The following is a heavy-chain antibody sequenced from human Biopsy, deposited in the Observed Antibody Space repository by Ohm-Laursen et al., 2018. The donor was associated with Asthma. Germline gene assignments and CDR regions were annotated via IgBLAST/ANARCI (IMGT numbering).Heavy chain of an antibody. CDR3: ARDVMEWYLPAFDF. J-gene: IGHJ4*02. V-gene: IGHV3-9*01. D-gene: IGHD3-3*01. CDR1: GFTMDDYA. CDR2: ISWDAVAV. Sequence: SLRLSCAASGFTMDDYAMHWVRQAPGKGLEWVSGISWDAVAVAYADSVKGRFTVSRDDSKNTLYLQMNSLRPDDTAVYYCARDVMEWYLPAFDFWGQGTLVTVSS.